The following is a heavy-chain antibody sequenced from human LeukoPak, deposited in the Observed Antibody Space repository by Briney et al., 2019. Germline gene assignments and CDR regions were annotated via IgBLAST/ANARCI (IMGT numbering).Heavy chain of an antibody. Sequence: SQTLSLTCTVSGGSISSGSWNWSWLPQPAGRGLEGIGCISTSGSNNYNPSLKSRVTISVDTSKNQCSLKRSSVTAAETAVYYCARQPFYYDGQVDAFDIWGQGTMVTVSS. D-gene: IGHD3-22*01. V-gene: IGHV4-61*02. CDR1: GGSISSGSWN. J-gene: IGHJ3*02. CDR3: ARQPFYYDGQVDAFDI. CDR2: ISTSGSN.